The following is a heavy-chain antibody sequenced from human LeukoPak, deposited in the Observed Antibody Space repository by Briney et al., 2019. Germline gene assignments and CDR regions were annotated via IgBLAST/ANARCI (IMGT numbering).Heavy chain of an antibody. CDR1: GGSISSGGYY. CDR3: ARATPNYYDSSGYST. J-gene: IGHJ5*02. D-gene: IGHD3-22*01. Sequence: SETLSLTCTVSGGSISSGGYYWSWLRQHPGKGLEWIGYIYYSGSTYYNPSLKSRVTVSVDTSKNQFSLKLSSVTAADTAVYYCARATPNYYDSSGYSTWGQGTLVTVSS. V-gene: IGHV4-31*03. CDR2: IYYSGST.